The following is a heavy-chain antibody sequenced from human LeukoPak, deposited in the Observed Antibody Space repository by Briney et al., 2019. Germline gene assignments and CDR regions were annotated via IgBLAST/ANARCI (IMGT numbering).Heavy chain of an antibody. CDR3: AKDGHCPGALCPTQIAVAGYNDN. CDR1: GFTFSNYW. Sequence: GGSPRLSCAASGFTFSNYWLHWVRQAPGKGLVWVSRISPDGSSTTYADSVKGRFTISRDNAKNTLYLQMNSLRAEDTAIYYCAKDGHCPGALCPTQIAVAGYNDNWGQGTLVTVSS. V-gene: IGHV3-74*01. D-gene: IGHD6-19*01. J-gene: IGHJ4*02. CDR2: ISPDGSST.